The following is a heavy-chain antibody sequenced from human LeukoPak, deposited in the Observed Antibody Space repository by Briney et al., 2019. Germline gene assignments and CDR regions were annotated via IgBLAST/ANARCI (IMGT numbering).Heavy chain of an antibody. V-gene: IGHV3-21*01. J-gene: IGHJ4*02. Sequence: PGGSLRLSCAASGFTFSSYSMKWVRQAPGKGLEWVSSISSSSSHIYYADSVKGRFTISRDNAENSLYLQMNSLRAEDTAVYYCVRDWGGPDDYWGQGTLVTVSS. D-gene: IGHD3-16*01. CDR2: ISSSSSHI. CDR3: VRDWGGPDDY. CDR1: GFTFSSYS.